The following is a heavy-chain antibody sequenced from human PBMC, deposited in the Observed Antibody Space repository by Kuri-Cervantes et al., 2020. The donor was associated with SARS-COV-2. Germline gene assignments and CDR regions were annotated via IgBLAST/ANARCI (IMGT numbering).Heavy chain of an antibody. D-gene: IGHD2/OR15-2a*01. CDR1: GFTFSSYA. CDR2: ISYDGSNK. Sequence: GGSLRLSCAASGFTFSSYAMHWVRQAPGKGLEWVAVISYDGSNKYYADSVKGRFTISRDNSKNTLYLQMNSLRAEDTAVYYCAREGVWLNYFEGFDYWGQGTLVTVSS. CDR3: AREGVWLNYFEGFDY. V-gene: IGHV3-30-3*01. J-gene: IGHJ4*02.